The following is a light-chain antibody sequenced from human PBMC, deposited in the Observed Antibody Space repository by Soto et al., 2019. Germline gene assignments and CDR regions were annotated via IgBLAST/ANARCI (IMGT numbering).Light chain of an antibody. CDR1: QSVGSN. CDR2: GSY. J-gene: IGKJ1*01. V-gene: IGKV3-15*01. CDR3: QQDNNWPRT. Sequence: EVVLTQSPGTLSVSPGDRAALSCRASQSVGSNLAWYQQTPGQAPMLLLFGSYTRATGVPARFSASGSGTEFTLTSSSLPSEDFAIYYCQQDNNWPRTFGQGTKVEIK.